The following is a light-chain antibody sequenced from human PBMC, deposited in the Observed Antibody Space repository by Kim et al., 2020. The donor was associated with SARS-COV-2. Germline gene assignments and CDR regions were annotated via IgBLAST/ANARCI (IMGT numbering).Light chain of an antibody. J-gene: IGLJ2*01. Sequence: GQSVTIPCTGTGSAVGSYDLVSWYQQHPGKGSKLMIYEVTRRPSGISNRFSGSKSGNTASLTISGLQAEDEADYYCCSYAGNNTFTFGGGTKLTAL. V-gene: IGLV2-23*02. CDR3: CSYAGNNTFT. CDR2: EVT. CDR1: GSAVGSYDL.